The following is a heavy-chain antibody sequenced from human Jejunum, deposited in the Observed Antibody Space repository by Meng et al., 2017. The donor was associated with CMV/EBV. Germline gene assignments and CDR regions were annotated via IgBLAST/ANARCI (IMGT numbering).Heavy chain of an antibody. V-gene: IGHV2-5*02. J-gene: IGHJ4*01. CDR3: AHRHRLRDFDY. CDR1: GFAVSAGVVA. CDR2: IYWDDEK. D-gene: IGHD4-17*01. Sequence: MGVVSTLLNPQTNLTLTCTVAGFAVSAGVVAVDWIRRAPGKALELLALIYWDDEKRYSTSLKKILTITKDTSRNQVVLTLTNIDPVDTATYYCAHRHRLRDFDYWGQEPWSPSSQ.